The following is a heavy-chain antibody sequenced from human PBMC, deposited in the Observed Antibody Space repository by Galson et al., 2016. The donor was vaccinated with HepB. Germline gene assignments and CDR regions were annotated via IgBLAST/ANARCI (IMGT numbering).Heavy chain of an antibody. CDR1: GFTFSSYW. CDR2: LSPDGGSP. D-gene: IGHD2-2*01. Sequence: SLRLSCAASGFTFSSYWMHWVRQAPGKGLMWVSRLSPDGGSPIYADSVKGRFTISRDNAKNTLYLQMNSLRAEDTAVYYCARTRTLPASAGLDVWGQGTTVIVSS. CDR3: ARTRTLPASAGLDV. J-gene: IGHJ6*02. V-gene: IGHV3-74*01.